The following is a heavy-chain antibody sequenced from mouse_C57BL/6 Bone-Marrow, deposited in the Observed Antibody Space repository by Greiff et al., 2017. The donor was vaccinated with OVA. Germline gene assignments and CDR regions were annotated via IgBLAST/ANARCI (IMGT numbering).Heavy chain of an antibody. J-gene: IGHJ2*01. D-gene: IGHD1-1*01. CDR1: GYTFTSYW. Sequence: QVQLQQSGPELVKPGASVKLSCKASGYTFTSYWMHWVKQRPGQGLEWIGNINPSNGGTNYNEKFKSKATLTVDQSSSTAYMQLRRLTSEDYGVYYGARGEVLRLRDYWGKGTTLTGSS. CDR3: ARGEVLRLRDY. CDR2: INPSNGGT. V-gene: IGHV1-53*01.